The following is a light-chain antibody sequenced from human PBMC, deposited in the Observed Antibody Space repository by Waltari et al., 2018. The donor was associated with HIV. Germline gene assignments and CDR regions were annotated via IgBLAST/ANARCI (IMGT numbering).Light chain of an antibody. Sequence: EIVMTQSPAALSVSPGGRATFSCRASQSVGTNLAWFHQRPGQAPRLLIYGASVRATGVPGRFSGSGSGTKFAPTVTTLQSEDSGVYYCQQYDNLYSFGQGAKLEIK. J-gene: IGKJ2*03. V-gene: IGKV3-15*01. CDR3: QQYDNLYS. CDR2: GAS. CDR1: QSVGTN.